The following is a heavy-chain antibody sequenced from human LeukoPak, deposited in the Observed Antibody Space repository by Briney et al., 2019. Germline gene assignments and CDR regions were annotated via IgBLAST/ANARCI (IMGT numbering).Heavy chain of an antibody. CDR2: INHSGST. CDR1: GGSFSGYY. J-gene: IGHJ6*03. CDR3: ARANDYGDPLPRYMDV. V-gene: IGHV4-34*01. D-gene: IGHD4-17*01. Sequence: PSETLSLTCAVYGGSFSGYYWSWIRQPPGKGLEWIGEINHSGSTNYNPSLKSRVTISVDTSKNRFSLKLSSVTAADTAVYYCARANDYGDPLPRYMDVWGKGTTVTVSS.